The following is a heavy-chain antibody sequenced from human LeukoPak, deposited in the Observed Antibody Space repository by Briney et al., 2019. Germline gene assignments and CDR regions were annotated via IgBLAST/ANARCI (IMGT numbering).Heavy chain of an antibody. CDR1: GFTFSSYS. V-gene: IGHV3-21*01. J-gene: IGHJ6*03. D-gene: IGHD3-22*01. Sequence: GGSLRLSCAASGFTFSSYSMNWVRQAPGKGLEWVSSICSSSSYIYYADSVKGRFTISRDNAKNSLYLQMNSLRAEDTAVYYCARDPLSSGYYFNYYYYYMDVWGKGTTVTVSS. CDR3: ARDPLSSGYYFNYYYYYMDV. CDR2: ICSSSSYI.